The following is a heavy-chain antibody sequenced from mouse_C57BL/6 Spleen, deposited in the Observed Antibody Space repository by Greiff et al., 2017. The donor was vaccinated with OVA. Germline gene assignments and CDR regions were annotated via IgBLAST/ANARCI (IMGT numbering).Heavy chain of an antibody. Sequence: LMESGPGLVKPSQSLSLPCSVPGYSITSGYYWYWIRQFPGNNLVCMGYISYNGSNKYNPSLNNRISISPDTSKNQLLLKWNSVTTEDTATYYCAREGFTPVVEHLDYWGQGTTLTVSS. CDR3: AREGFTPVVEHLDY. CDR2: ISYNGSN. V-gene: IGHV3-6*01. CDR1: GYSITSGYY. D-gene: IGHD1-1*01. J-gene: IGHJ2*01.